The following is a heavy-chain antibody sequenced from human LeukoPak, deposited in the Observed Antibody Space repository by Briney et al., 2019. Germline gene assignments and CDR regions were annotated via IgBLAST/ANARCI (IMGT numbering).Heavy chain of an antibody. D-gene: IGHD1-26*01. CDR1: GFTFSSYG. Sequence: GGSLRLSCAASGFTFSSYGIHWVRQAPGKGLEWVAVIWYDGSNKYYADSVKGRFTISRDNSKNTLYLQMNSLRAEDTAVYYCARGASGSYYNYYYYGMDVWGQGTTVTVSS. CDR2: IWYDGSNK. CDR3: ARGASGSYYNYYYYGMDV. J-gene: IGHJ6*02. V-gene: IGHV3-33*01.